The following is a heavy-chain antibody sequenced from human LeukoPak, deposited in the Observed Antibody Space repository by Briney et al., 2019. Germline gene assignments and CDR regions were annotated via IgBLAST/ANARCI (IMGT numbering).Heavy chain of an antibody. Sequence: PGGSLRLSCAASGFTFSSYAMSWVRQAPGKGLEWVSAISGSGGSTYYADSVKGRFTISRDNSKNTLYLQMNSLRAEDTAVYYCAKDPVLNDYYGSGRAPRDPWGQGTLVTVSS. CDR1: GFTFSSYA. CDR2: ISGSGGST. CDR3: AKDPVLNDYYGSGRAPRDP. J-gene: IGHJ5*02. D-gene: IGHD3-10*01. V-gene: IGHV3-23*01.